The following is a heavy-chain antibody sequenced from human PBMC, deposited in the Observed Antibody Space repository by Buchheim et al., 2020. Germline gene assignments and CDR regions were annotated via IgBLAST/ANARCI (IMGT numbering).Heavy chain of an antibody. D-gene: IGHD2-2*01. CDR3: ASKNGRYQLLTDYYYYYMDV. CDR1: GGSISSSNW. J-gene: IGHJ6*03. V-gene: IGHV4-4*02. Sequence: QVQLQESGPGLVKPSGTLSLTCAVSGGSISSSNWWSWVRQPPGKGLEWIGEIYHSGSTKYNPSLKSRVTISVDKSKNQFSLKLSSVTAADTAVYYCASKNGRYQLLTDYYYYYMDVWGKGTT. CDR2: IYHSGST.